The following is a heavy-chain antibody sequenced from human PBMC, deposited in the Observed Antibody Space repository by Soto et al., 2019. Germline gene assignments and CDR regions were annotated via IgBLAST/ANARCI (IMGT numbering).Heavy chain of an antibody. D-gene: IGHD3-3*01. CDR3: ASGYYTPFDY. Sequence: SETLSLTCTVSGGSISSSSYYWGWLRQPPGKGLEWIGSIYYSGSTYYNPSLKSRVTISVDTSKNQFSLKLSSVTAADTAVYYCASGYYTPFDYWGQGTLVTVSS. CDR1: GGSISSSSYY. J-gene: IGHJ4*02. CDR2: IYYSGST. V-gene: IGHV4-39*01.